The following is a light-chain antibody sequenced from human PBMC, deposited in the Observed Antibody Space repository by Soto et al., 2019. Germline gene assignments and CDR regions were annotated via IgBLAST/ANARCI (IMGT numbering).Light chain of an antibody. CDR1: QSDSNTY. J-gene: IGKJ3*01. CDR3: RQYGRSPGLFT. V-gene: IGKV3-20*01. Sequence: EIVLTQSPGTLSLSPGERATLSCRASQSDSNTYLAWYQQKPGQAPRLLMYDASSRATGIPDRFSGSGSGTDFTLTISRLEPEDFAVYYCRQYGRSPGLFTFGPGTKVDIK. CDR2: DAS.